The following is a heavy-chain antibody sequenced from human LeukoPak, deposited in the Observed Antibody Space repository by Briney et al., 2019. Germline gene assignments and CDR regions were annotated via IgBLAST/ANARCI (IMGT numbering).Heavy chain of an antibody. V-gene: IGHV3-23*01. D-gene: IGHD3-10*01. Sequence: GGSLRLSCAASGFTFSSYAMSWVRQARGKGLEWVSAISGSGGSTYCADPVKGRFTISRDNSKNTLYLQMNSLRAEDTAVYYCAKTGPGGYFDYWGQGTLVTVSS. J-gene: IGHJ4*02. CDR1: GFTFSSYA. CDR2: ISGSGGST. CDR3: AKTGPGGYFDY.